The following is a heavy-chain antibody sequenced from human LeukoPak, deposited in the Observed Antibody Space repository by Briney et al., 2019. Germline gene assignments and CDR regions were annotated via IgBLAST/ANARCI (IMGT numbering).Heavy chain of an antibody. CDR2: ISGSGGSA. CDR3: AKGVVGATTSYFDY. CDR1: GFTFSSYA. Sequence: GGSLRLSCAASGFTFSSYAMSWVRQAPGKGLEWVSAISGSGGSAYYADSVKGRFTISRDNSKNTLYLQMNSLGAEDTAVYYCAKGVVGATTSYFDYWGQGTLVTVSS. J-gene: IGHJ4*02. D-gene: IGHD1-26*01. V-gene: IGHV3-23*01.